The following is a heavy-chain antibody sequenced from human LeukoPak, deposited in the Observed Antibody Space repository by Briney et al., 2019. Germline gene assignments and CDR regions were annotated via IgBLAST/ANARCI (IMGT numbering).Heavy chain of an antibody. CDR2: INDSGRI. J-gene: IGHJ6*03. D-gene: IGHD1-7*01. V-gene: IGHV4-34*01. CDR3: ARRWNYGRNYYIDV. Sequence: KSSETLSLTCAVYGGSFSNYYWSWIRQPPGKGLEWIGEINDSGRINYNPSLLGRVTVSVDPSKNQFSLSLTSVTATDTAVYYCARRWNYGRNYYIDVWGKGATVSVSS. CDR1: GGSFSNYY.